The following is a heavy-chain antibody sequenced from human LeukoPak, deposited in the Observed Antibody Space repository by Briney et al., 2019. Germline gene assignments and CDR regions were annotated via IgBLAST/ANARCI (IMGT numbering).Heavy chain of an antibody. CDR1: GGSISNYY. CDR2: ISTSGSA. Sequence: SETLSLTCTVSGGSISNYYWSWIRQSAGKGLEWIGRISTSGSASYNPPLKSRLTMSVDTSKNQFSLTLSSVTAADTAVYYCARSSTITIFGVINWFDPWGQGTLVTVSS. CDR3: ARSSTITIFGVINWFDP. V-gene: IGHV4-4*07. D-gene: IGHD3-3*01. J-gene: IGHJ5*02.